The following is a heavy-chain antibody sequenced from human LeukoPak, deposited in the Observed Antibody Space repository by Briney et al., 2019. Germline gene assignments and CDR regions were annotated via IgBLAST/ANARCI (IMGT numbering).Heavy chain of an antibody. Sequence: ASVKVSCKASGYAFTSYDINWVRQATGQGLEWMGWMNPNSGNTGYAQKFQGRVTMTRNTSISTAYMELSSLRSEDTAVYYRARAPHIYCSSTSCYYYYYGMDVWGQGTTVTVSS. CDR3: ARAPHIYCSSTSCYYYYYGMDV. D-gene: IGHD2-2*01. CDR2: MNPNSGNT. V-gene: IGHV1-8*01. CDR1: GYAFTSYD. J-gene: IGHJ6*02.